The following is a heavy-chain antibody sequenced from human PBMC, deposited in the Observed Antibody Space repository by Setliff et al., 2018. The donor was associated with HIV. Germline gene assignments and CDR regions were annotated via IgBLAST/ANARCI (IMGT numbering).Heavy chain of an antibody. CDR3: ARVRRGSNYAPPDHRFDP. CDR2: IYYNGNT. Sequence: PSETLSLTCAVYGGSFNDYYWSWIRQPPGKGLEWIGYIYYNGNTNYNPSLKSRVTISVDTSKNQFSLRLTSVTAADTAVYYCARVRRGSNYAPPDHRFDPWGQGTLVTSPQ. D-gene: IGHD2-2*01. V-gene: IGHV4-59*12. J-gene: IGHJ5*02. CDR1: GGSFNDYY.